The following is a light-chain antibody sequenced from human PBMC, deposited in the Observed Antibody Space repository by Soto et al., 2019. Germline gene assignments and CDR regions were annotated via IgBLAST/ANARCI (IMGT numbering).Light chain of an antibody. J-gene: IGKJ5*01. CDR3: QQYGTPRSVT. CDR2: GAS. Sequence: EIVFTKSPGTLPLCPGEEATHSCGDSQNVDSNYLAWYQQKPGQTPRLIIYGASGRADGIPHRFSGSGFGTDFTLTISKVEPEDFAVYYCQQYGTPRSVTFGQGARLEI. CDR1: QNVDSNY. V-gene: IGKV3-20*01.